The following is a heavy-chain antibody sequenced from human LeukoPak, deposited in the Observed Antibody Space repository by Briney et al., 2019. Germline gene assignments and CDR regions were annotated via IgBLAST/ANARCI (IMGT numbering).Heavy chain of an antibody. CDR1: GFTFSSYA. J-gene: IGHJ4*02. CDR3: ATTHVVVTAIFDC. CDR2: ISYDGSNK. Sequence: GRSLRLSCAASGFTFSSYAMHWVRQAPGKGLEWVAVISYDGSNKYYADSVKGRFTISRDNSKNTLYLQMNSLRAEDTAVYYCATTHVVVTAIFDCWLQATLVTVCS. V-gene: IGHV3-30-3*01. D-gene: IGHD2-21*02.